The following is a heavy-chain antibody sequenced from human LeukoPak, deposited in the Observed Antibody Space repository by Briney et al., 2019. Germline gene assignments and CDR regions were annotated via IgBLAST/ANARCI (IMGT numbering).Heavy chain of an antibody. J-gene: IGHJ4*02. CDR3: AKSGPYYYDY. V-gene: IGHV3-23*01. CDR1: GFTFSTYG. D-gene: IGHD3-10*01. CDR2: FGGSGASV. Sequence: GGSLRLSCAASGFTFSTYGMSWVRQAPGKGLEWVSTFGGSGASVYYADSVKGRFTVSRDNSKNTLYLLMNSLRVEDTAVYYCAKSGPYYYDYWGQGTLVTVSS.